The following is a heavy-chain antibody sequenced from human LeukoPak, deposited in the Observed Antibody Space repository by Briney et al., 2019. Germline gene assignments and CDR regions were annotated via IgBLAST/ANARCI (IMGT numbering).Heavy chain of an antibody. D-gene: IGHD1-14*01. CDR3: VTAPNQDFFDY. V-gene: IGHV4-61*09. Sequence: SETLSLICTVSGGSISSGSYYWSWIRQPAGKGLEWMGNIYKSGSTNYNPSLKSRLTISADTSKNQFSLKLNFVTAADTALYYCVTAPNQDFFDYWGRGTLVTVSS. CDR1: GGSISSGSYY. CDR2: IYKSGST. J-gene: IGHJ4*01.